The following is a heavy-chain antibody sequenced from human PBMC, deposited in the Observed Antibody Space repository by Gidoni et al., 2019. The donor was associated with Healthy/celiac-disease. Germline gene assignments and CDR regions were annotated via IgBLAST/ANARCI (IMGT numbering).Heavy chain of an antibody. V-gene: IGHV3-23*01. D-gene: IGHD3-22*01. Sequence: EVQLLESGGGLVQPGGSLRLSCAASGFTFSSYARSWGRQAPGKGLEWCSAISGSGGSTYYADSVKGLFTISRDNSKNTLYLQMNSLRAEDTAVYYCAKDGHYDSSGYYIYYDYWGQGTLVTVSS. CDR1: GFTFSSYA. J-gene: IGHJ4*02. CDR3: AKDGHYDSSGYYIYYDY. CDR2: ISGSGGST.